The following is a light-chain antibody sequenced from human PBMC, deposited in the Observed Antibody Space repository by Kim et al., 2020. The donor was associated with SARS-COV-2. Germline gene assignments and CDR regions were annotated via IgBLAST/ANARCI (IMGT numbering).Light chain of an antibody. Sequence: SYELTQPPSVSVSPGQTASITCSGDKLENKYACWYQQKPGQSPVLVIYQDIKRPSGIPERFSGSNSGNTATLTISGTQAMDEADYYCQAWDSSVLFGGGTKLTVL. CDR3: QAWDSSVL. CDR2: QDI. J-gene: IGLJ2*01. CDR1: KLENKY. V-gene: IGLV3-1*01.